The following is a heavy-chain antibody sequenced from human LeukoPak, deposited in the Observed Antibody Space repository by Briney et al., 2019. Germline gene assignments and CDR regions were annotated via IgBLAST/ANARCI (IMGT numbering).Heavy chain of an antibody. J-gene: IGHJ5*02. D-gene: IGHD3-16*01. CDR2: ISASGGNT. CDR1: GFTFSTYA. Sequence: SGGSLRLSCAASGFTFSTYAMSWVRQAPGKGLEWVSGISASGGNTYYADSVKGRFTISRDNSENTLYLQMNSLRAEDTAVYYCARESSLYSFDVPFDPWGQGTLVTVSS. V-gene: IGHV3-23*01. CDR3: ARESSLYSFDVPFDP.